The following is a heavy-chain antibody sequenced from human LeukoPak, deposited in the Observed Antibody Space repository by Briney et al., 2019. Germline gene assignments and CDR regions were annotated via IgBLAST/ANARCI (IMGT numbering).Heavy chain of an antibody. Sequence: SETLSLTCTVSGDSISSYYWSWIRQPPGKGLEWIGYIYYSGSTNYNPSLKSRLTMSVDTSKNHFSLKRTSVTAADTAVYYCARQEDLKFDYWGQGTLVTVSS. CDR3: ARQEDLKFDY. CDR1: GDSISSYY. CDR2: IYYSGST. J-gene: IGHJ4*02. V-gene: IGHV4-59*01.